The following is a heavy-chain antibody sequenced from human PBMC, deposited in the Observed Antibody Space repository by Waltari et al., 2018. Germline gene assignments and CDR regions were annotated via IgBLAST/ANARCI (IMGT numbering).Heavy chain of an antibody. CDR3: AIRILTGEGLTLNWFDP. Sequence: EAQLVQSGPEVKKPGESLRISCWDSGYGFDSNWIAWMRQMPGKGLGWVGHIGPGHRDTRYNPSCQDQVTRSADKAVSTVYLHGGSLKASDSAMYFCAIRILTGEGLTLNWFDPWGQGTLVTVSS. J-gene: IGHJ5*02. V-gene: IGHV5-51*01. CDR2: IGPGHRDT. D-gene: IGHD3-9*01. CDR1: GYGFDSNW.